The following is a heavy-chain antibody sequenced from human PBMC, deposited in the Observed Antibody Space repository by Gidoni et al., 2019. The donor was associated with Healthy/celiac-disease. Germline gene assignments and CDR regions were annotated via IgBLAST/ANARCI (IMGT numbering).Heavy chain of an antibody. CDR3: ARGVYGSGSYYSPLGDWFDP. D-gene: IGHD3-10*01. Sequence: EVQLVQSGAEVKKPGESLRISCKGSGYSFTSYWISWVRQMPGKGLEWMGRIDPSDSYTNYSPSFQGHVTISADKSISTAYLQWSSLKASDTAMYYCARGVYGSGSYYSPLGDWFDPWGQGTLVTVSS. CDR2: IDPSDSYT. CDR1: GYSFTSYW. J-gene: IGHJ5*02. V-gene: IGHV5-10-1*03.